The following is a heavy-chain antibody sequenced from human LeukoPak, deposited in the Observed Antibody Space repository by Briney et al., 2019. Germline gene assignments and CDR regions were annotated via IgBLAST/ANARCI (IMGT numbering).Heavy chain of an antibody. CDR2: ISGSGGST. D-gene: IGHD3-22*01. Sequence: GGSLRLSCAASGFTFSSYAMSWVRQAPGKGLEWVSTISGSGGSTYSADSVKGRFTISRDNSKNTLYLQMNSLRAEDTAVYFRAKKVNYYDTSDPGGWFDPWGQGTLVTVSS. CDR3: AKKVNYYDTSDPGGWFDP. J-gene: IGHJ5*02. V-gene: IGHV3-23*01. CDR1: GFTFSSYA.